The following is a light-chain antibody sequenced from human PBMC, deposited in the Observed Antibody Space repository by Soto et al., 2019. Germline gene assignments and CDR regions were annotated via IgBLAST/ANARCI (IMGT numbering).Light chain of an antibody. J-gene: IGKJ1*01. Sequence: DIPMTQSPSSLSASVGDRVTITCRASQGIRDGLGWYQQKPGKAPKCLISPASSLQSGVPSRFSGSGSGTEFTLTISNLQPEDFATYYCLQHDSYPWTFGQGTKVEIK. V-gene: IGKV1-17*02. CDR1: QGIRDG. CDR3: LQHDSYPWT. CDR2: PAS.